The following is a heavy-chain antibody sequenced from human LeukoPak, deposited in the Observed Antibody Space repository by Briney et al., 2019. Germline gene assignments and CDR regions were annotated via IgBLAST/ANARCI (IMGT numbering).Heavy chain of an antibody. J-gene: IGHJ4*02. CDR2: IYHSGST. D-gene: IGHD6-19*01. CDR1: GGSISSSNW. V-gene: IGHV4-4*02. Sequence: SETLSLTCAVSGGSISSSNWWSWVRQPPGKGLEWIGEIYHSGSTNYNPSLKSRVTISVDKSKNQFSLKLSSVTAADTAVYYCARDSYSSGWYLGWVDYWGQGTLVTVSS. CDR3: ARDSYSSGWYLGWVDY.